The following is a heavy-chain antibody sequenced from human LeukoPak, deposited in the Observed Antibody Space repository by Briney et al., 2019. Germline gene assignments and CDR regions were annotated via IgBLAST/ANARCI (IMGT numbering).Heavy chain of an antibody. Sequence: SETLSLTCGLSGGSITSHYWTWIRQTPGKGLEWIGYAYYSGSTNYNPSLKSRVTISVDTSKNQFSLNLTSVTAADTAVYYCAREVGATGAIDYWGQGALVTVSS. V-gene: IGHV4-59*11. CDR1: GGSITSHY. CDR3: AREVGATGAIDY. J-gene: IGHJ4*02. CDR2: AYYSGST. D-gene: IGHD1-26*01.